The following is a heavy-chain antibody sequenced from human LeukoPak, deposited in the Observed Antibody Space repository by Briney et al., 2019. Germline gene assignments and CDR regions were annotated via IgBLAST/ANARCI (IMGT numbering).Heavy chain of an antibody. CDR1: GFTFSSYE. Sequence: PGGSLRLSCAASGFTFSSYEMNWVRQAPGKGLEWVSYISSGGSSIYYADSVKGRFTISRDNAKNSLYLQMNSLRAEDTAVYYCASAIAAAGTGYFDYWGQGTLVTVSS. J-gene: IGHJ4*02. CDR2: ISSGGSSI. V-gene: IGHV3-48*03. D-gene: IGHD6-13*01. CDR3: ASAIAAAGTGYFDY.